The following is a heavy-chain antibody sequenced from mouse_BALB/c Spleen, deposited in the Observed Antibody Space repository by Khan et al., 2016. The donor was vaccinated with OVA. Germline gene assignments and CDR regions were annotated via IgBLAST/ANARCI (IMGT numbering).Heavy chain of an antibody. CDR1: GYTFTDFL. CDR2: IYPGSGYI. CDR3: ASEGYGGFAH. Sequence: QVQLKEPGPELVKPGASVKMSCKASGYTFTDFLISWLKQRPGQGLEWIGEIYPGSGYIYYNEKFKGKATLTSDKSSNTAYMQLTSVTSEDSAVYFCASEGYGGFAHWGQGTLVTVSA. J-gene: IGHJ3*01. V-gene: IGHV1-77*01. D-gene: IGHD3-2*02.